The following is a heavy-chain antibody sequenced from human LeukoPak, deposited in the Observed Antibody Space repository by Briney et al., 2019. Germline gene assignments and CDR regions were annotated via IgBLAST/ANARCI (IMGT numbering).Heavy chain of an antibody. CDR3: ARVVIDAFDI. CDR1: GFTFTTYW. Sequence: GGSLRLSCAASGFTFTTYWMSWVRQAPGKGLEWVSGINWNGGSTGYGDSVKGRFTISRDSAKNSLYLQMNSLRAEDTALYYCARVVIDAFDIWGQGTKVTVSS. V-gene: IGHV3-20*04. J-gene: IGHJ3*02. CDR2: INWNGGST. D-gene: IGHD3-22*01.